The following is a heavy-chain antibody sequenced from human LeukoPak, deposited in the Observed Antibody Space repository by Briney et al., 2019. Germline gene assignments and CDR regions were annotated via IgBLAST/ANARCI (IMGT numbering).Heavy chain of an antibody. CDR3: ARVQEVYANSLYYLYYMDV. CDR2: IASFDNGNT. J-gene: IGHJ6*03. CDR1: GGTFSSYA. D-gene: IGHD2-8*01. V-gene: IGHV1-18*01. Sequence: ASVKVSCKASGGTFSSYAISWVRQAPGQGLEWMGWIASFDNGNTKYAQKFVDRVTMTKDKSTSTAYMDLKSLTSDDTAIYYCARVQEVYANSLYYLYYMDVWGKGTTVTVSS.